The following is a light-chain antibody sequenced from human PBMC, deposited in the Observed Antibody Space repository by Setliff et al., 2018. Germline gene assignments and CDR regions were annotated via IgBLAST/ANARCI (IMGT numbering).Light chain of an antibody. CDR3: QQSYSIPPRT. V-gene: IGKV1-39*01. CDR1: QSISSY. J-gene: IGKJ1*01. CDR2: AAS. Sequence: DIQMTQSPSSLSASVGDRVTITCRASQSISSYLNWYQQKPGKAPKLLIYAASSLQSGVPSRFSGSGSGTDFTLTISSLQPEDFATYYCQQSYSIPPRTFGQGTKVDNK.